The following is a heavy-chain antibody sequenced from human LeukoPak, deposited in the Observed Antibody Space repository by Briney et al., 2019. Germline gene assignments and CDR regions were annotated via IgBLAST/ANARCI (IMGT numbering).Heavy chain of an antibody. CDR2: ISYDGSNK. CDR3: VKGGTYRSNWFDP. J-gene: IGHJ5*02. V-gene: IGHV3-30*18. Sequence: GGSLRLSCAASGFTFSSHDMHWVRQAPGKGLEWVAVISYDGSNKYYADSVKGRFTISRDNSKNTLYVQMNSLRDEDTAMYYCVKGGTYRSNWFDPWDRATVVTVSS. D-gene: IGHD3-16*01. CDR1: GFTFSSHD.